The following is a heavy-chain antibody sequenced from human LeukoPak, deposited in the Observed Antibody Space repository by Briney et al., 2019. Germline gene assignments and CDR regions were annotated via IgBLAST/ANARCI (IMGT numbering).Heavy chain of an antibody. J-gene: IGHJ4*02. CDR3: AREVSGSSYFDY. CDR2: INNVGSST. V-gene: IGHV3-74*01. D-gene: IGHD1-26*01. CDR1: GFTFSSYA. Sequence: GGSLRLSCAASGFTFSSYAMSWVRQAPGKGLVWVSRINNVGSSTTYADSVKGRFTISRDNAKNTLYLQMNSLSAEDTAVYYCAREVSGSSYFDYWGQGTQVTVSS.